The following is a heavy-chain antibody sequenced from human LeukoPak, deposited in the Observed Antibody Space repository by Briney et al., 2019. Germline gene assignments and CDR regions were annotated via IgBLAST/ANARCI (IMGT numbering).Heavy chain of an antibody. V-gene: IGHV4-39*07. CDR2: IYHSGST. CDR1: GGSISSSSYY. D-gene: IGHD4-17*01. J-gene: IGHJ5*02. Sequence: PSETLSLTCTVSGGSISSSSYYWGWIRQPPGKGLEWIGSIYHSGSTQYNPSLKSRLTISVDMSKNQFSLKLSSVTAADTAVYYCARAPYGDYGENWFDTWGQGTLVTVSS. CDR3: ARAPYGDYGENWFDT.